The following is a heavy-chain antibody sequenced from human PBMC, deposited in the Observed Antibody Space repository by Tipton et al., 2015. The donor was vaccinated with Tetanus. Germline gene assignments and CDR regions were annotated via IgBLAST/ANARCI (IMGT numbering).Heavy chain of an antibody. CDR1: GYNFTVYY. Sequence: QLVQSGAEMKKPGESLKISCKGSGYNFTVYYIAWVRQMPGKGLEWMANIKQDGSDNYYVDSVKGRFTISRDNAKNSLFLQMNSLRVEDTAVYYCARLTDSRYYDFWSGSTSYYYYYYMDVWGKGTTVTVS. V-gene: IGHV3-7*02. D-gene: IGHD3-3*01. CDR3: ARLTDSRYYDFWSGSTSYYYYYYMDV. J-gene: IGHJ6*03. CDR2: IKQDGSDN.